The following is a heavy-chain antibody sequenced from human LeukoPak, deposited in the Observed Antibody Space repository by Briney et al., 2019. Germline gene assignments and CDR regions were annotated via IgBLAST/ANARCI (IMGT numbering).Heavy chain of an antibody. CDR3: AKDRSWGLDY. J-gene: IGHJ4*02. Sequence: SGGSLRLSCAASGFIFNSYGMSWVRQAPGKGLEWVSALSGSGDTTYYADPVKGRFTISRDNSKNTLYLQMNSLRVEDTAIYYCAKDRSWGLDYWGQGTLVTVSS. V-gene: IGHV3-23*01. D-gene: IGHD7-27*01. CDR2: LSGSGDTT. CDR1: GFIFNSYG.